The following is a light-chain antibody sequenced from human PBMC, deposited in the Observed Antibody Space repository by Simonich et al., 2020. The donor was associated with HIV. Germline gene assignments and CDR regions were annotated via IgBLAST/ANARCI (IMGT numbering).Light chain of an antibody. CDR1: SGSIASSY. J-gene: IGLJ3*02. CDR3: QSYGSGRV. Sequence: NFMLTQPHSVSGSPGKTVTISCTRSSGSIASSYVQWYQQRPGSSPSSVIYDNNQRPSGVPDRFSGSIDTSSNSASLTISGLKTEDEADYYCQSYGSGRVFGGGTKLTVL. CDR2: DNN. V-gene: IGLV6-57*01.